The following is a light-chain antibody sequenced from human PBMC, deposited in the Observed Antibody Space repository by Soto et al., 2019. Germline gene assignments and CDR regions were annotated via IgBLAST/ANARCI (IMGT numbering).Light chain of an antibody. CDR2: GNS. CDR1: SSNIGAGYD. CDR3: QSYDSSLRAWV. V-gene: IGLV1-40*01. Sequence: QSVLTQPPSVSGAPGQRVTISCTGSSSNIGAGYDVHWYQQLPGTAPKLLIYGNSNRPSGVPDRFSGSKSGTSASLAITGLQAEDAADYYCQSYDSSLRAWVFGGGTKVTVL. J-gene: IGLJ3*02.